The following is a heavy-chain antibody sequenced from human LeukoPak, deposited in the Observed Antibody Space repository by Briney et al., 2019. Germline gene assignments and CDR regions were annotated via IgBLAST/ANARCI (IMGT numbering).Heavy chain of an antibody. V-gene: IGHV1-2*02. J-gene: IGHJ4*02. CDR3: ARGHSSLRLYYFDY. CDR1: GYTFTGNF. D-gene: IGHD6-6*01. CDR2: INPNGGGT. Sequence: ASVKVSCKASGYTFTGNFIHWVRQAPGQGLAWVGWINPNGGGTNYAQKFQGRVTMTSDTSISTAYMDLSSLTSEDTAIYYCARGHSSLRLYYFDYWGQGTLVTVSS.